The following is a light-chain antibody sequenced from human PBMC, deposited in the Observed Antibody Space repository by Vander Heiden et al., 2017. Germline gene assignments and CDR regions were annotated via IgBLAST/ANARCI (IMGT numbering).Light chain of an antibody. CDR1: QTMHKW. V-gene: IGKV1-5*01. CDR3: QQYYTFPWT. J-gene: IGKJ1*01. CDR2: DAS. Sequence: DIQMTQSPSTLSTSVEDRVTISCRASQTMHKWLAWYQQKPGKAPELLIYDASTLQSGVPSRFSGAGSGTEFTLTISSLQPDDFATYYCQQYYTFPWTFGRGTKLDI.